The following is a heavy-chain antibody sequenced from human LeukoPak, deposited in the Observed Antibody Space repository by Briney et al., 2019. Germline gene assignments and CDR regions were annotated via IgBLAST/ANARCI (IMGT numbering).Heavy chain of an antibody. Sequence: SVKVSCKASGGTFSSYAISWVRQAPGQGLEWMGGIIPIFGTANYAQKFQGRVTITADESTSTAYMELSSLRSEDTAVYYCARSRRIAVAGTFTLWGQGTLVTVSS. V-gene: IGHV1-69*13. CDR3: ARSRRIAVAGTFTL. CDR1: GGTFSSYA. J-gene: IGHJ4*02. CDR2: IIPIFGTA. D-gene: IGHD6-19*01.